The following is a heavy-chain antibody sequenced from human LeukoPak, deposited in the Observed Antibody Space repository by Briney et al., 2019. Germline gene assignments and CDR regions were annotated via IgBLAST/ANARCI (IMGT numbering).Heavy chain of an antibody. Sequence: GGSLRLSCAASGFTFSSYWMSWVRQAPGKGLEWVANIKQDGSEKYYVDSVKGRFTISRDNAKNSLYLQTNSLRAEDTAVYYCARNGPLHYDFWSGYYYYYYYYGMDVWGQGTTVTVSS. CDR3: ARNGPLHYDFWSGYYYYYYYYGMDV. D-gene: IGHD3-3*01. CDR1: GFTFSSYW. V-gene: IGHV3-7*01. J-gene: IGHJ6*02. CDR2: IKQDGSEK.